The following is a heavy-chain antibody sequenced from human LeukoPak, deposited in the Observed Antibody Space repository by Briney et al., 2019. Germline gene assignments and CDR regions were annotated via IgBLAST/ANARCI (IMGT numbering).Heavy chain of an antibody. D-gene: IGHD6-19*01. Sequence: GGSLRLSCAASGFTFSSYGMHWVRQAPGKGLEWVAVISYDGSNKYYADSVKGRFTISRDNSKNTLYLQMNSLRAEDTAVYYCASTNYPIAVAGPSFDYWGQGTLVIVS. CDR1: GFTFSSYG. V-gene: IGHV3-30*19. CDR3: ASTNYPIAVAGPSFDY. J-gene: IGHJ4*02. CDR2: ISYDGSNK.